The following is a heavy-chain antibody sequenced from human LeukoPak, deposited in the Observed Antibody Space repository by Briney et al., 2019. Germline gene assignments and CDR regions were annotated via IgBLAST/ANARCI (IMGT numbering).Heavy chain of an antibody. D-gene: IGHD3-22*01. Sequence: GGSLRLSCAASGFTFSSYWMSWVRQAPGKGLEWVANIKQDGSEKYYVDSVKGRFTISRDNAKNSLYLQMNSLRAEDTAVYYCARDFHRRYYDSSGYNAFDIWGQGTMVTVSS. CDR3: ARDFHRRYYDSSGYNAFDI. CDR2: IKQDGSEK. CDR1: GFTFSSYW. J-gene: IGHJ3*02. V-gene: IGHV3-7*01.